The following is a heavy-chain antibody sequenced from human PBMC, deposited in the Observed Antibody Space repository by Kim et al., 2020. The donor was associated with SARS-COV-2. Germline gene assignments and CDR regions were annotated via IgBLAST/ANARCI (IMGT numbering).Heavy chain of an antibody. D-gene: IGHD3-22*01. J-gene: IGHJ3*02. Sequence: GGSLRLSCAASGFTFSSYAMHWVRQAPGKGLEWVAVISYDGSNKYYADSVKGRFTISRDNSKNTLYLQMNSLRAEDTAVYYCARGRSSGYSADAFDIWG. CDR1: GFTFSSYA. CDR2: ISYDGSNK. CDR3: ARGRSSGYSADAFDI. V-gene: IGHV3-30*04.